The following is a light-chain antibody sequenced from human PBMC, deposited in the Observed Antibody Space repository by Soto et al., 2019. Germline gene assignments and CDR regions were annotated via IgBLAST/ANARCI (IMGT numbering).Light chain of an antibody. CDR3: CSYAGSYTYV. CDR2: DVR. J-gene: IGLJ1*01. V-gene: IGLV2-11*01. CDR1: SSDLGGYNF. Sequence: QSALTQPRSVSGSPGQSVTISCTGTSSDLGGYNFVSWYQQHPGKALKLMIYDVRKRPSGVPDRFSGSKSGNTASLTISGLQAEDEADYYCCSYAGSYTYVFGTGTKVTVL.